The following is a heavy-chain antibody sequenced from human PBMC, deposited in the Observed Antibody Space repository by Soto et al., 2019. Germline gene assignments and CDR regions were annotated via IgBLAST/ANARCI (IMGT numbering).Heavy chain of an antibody. D-gene: IGHD3-22*01. V-gene: IGHV3-11*06. CDR2: ISSSSSYT. Sequence: GGSLRLSCAASGFTFSDYYMSWIRQAPGKGLEWVSYISSSSSYTNYADSVKGRFTISRDNAKNSLYLQMNSLRAEDTAVYYCARALYYYDSSGYYPFDYWGQGTLVTVSS. CDR3: ARALYYYDSSGYYPFDY. CDR1: GFTFSDYY. J-gene: IGHJ4*02.